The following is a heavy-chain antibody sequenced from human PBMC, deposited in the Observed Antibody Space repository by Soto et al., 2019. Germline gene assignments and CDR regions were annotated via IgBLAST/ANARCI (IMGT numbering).Heavy chain of an antibody. V-gene: IGHV1-2*06. CDR1: GYTSTDYY. D-gene: IGHD3-22*01. J-gene: IGHJ6*02. CDR2: VNPNSGDT. Sequence: AAVKVSCKASGYTSTDYYIHWVRQAPGQGLEWMGRVNPNSGDTSFAPKFQGRVTMTRDTSIRTAYMQLSSLRSDDTAVYYCARDWYYYDXSGYSKPVWYYYYGMDVWGQGTTVTVSS. CDR3: ARDWYYYDXSGYSKPVWYYYYGMDV.